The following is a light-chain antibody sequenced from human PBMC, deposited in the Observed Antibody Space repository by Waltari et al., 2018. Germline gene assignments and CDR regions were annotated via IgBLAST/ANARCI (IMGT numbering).Light chain of an antibody. V-gene: IGLV2-23*02. CDR3: CSYAGSSTFL. J-gene: IGLJ2*01. CDR1: SRDVGSYNF. CDR2: EVT. Sequence: QSALTQPASVSGSPGPSITISCTGTSRDVGSYNFVSWYQQNPGKAPKIMIYEVTKRPSGVSNRFSGSKSGNTASLTISGLQADDEADYYCCSYAGSSTFLFGGGTKLTVL.